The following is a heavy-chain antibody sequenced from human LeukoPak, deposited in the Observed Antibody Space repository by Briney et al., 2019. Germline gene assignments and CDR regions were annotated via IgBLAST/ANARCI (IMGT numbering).Heavy chain of an antibody. D-gene: IGHD6-6*01. CDR3: AGPGAARLDF. J-gene: IGHJ4*02. CDR1: GGSISSYY. CDR2: IYYSGST. Sequence: PSETLSLTCTVSGGSISSYYWSWIRQPPGKGLEWIGYIYYSGSTNYNPSLKSRVAISVDTSKNHFSLKLTSVTAADTAVYYCAGPGAARLDFWGQGTLVTVSS. V-gene: IGHV4-59*12.